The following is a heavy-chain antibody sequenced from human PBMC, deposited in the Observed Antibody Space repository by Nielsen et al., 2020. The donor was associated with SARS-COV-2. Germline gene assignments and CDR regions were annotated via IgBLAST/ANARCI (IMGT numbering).Heavy chain of an antibody. D-gene: IGHD2-2*01. CDR3: AKGPIVVVPAPYYFDY. J-gene: IGHJ4*02. CDR1: GFTFSSYA. CDR2: ISGSGGST. V-gene: IGHV3-23*01. Sequence: GESLKISCAASGFTFSSYAMSWVRQAPGKGLEWVSAISGSGGSTYYADSVKGWFTISRDNSKNTLYLQMNSLRAEDTAVYYCAKGPIVVVPAPYYFDYWGQGTLVTVSS.